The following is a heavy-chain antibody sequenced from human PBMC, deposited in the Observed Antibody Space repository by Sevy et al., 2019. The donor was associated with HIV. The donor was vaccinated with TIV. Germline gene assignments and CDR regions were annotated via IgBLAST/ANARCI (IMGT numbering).Heavy chain of an antibody. V-gene: IGHV3-7*01. CDR1: GFTFSSYW. CDR2: IKQDMSQK. Sequence: GGSLRLSCAASGFTFSSYWMTWVRQAPGKGLEWVANIKQDMSQKYYADSVKGRFTISRDNARNSLYLQMESLRAEDTAVYYCARAQQVTMLVVIGGLYYDFWGQGTLVTVSS. D-gene: IGHD3-22*01. CDR3: ARAQQVTMLVVIGGLYYDF. J-gene: IGHJ4*02.